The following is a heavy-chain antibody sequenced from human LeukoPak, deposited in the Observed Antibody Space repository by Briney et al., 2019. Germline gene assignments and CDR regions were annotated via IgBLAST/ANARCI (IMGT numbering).Heavy chain of an antibody. D-gene: IGHD4-17*01. CDR2: IIPIFGTA. J-gene: IGHJ5*02. V-gene: IGHV1-69*13. CDR1: GGTFSSYA. Sequence: ASVKVSCKASGGTFSSYAISWVRQAPGQGLEWMGGIIPIFGTANYAQKFQGRVTITADESTSTAYMELSSLRSDDTAVYYCARDSGYGDYVGNPWGQGTLVTVSS. CDR3: ARDSGYGDYVGNP.